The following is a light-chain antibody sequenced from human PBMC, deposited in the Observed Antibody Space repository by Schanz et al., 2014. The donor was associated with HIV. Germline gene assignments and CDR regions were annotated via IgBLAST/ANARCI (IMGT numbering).Light chain of an antibody. CDR3: QYFGNSGGT. CDR2: GAS. CDR1: QSISTH. J-gene: IGKJ4*01. Sequence: EIVMTQSPATLSVSPGERATLSCRASQSISTHLAWYQQKPGQAPTLLIYGASKRATGIPDRFIGGGSGTDFTLTISRLEPEDFAVYYCQYFGNSGGTFGGGTKVEIK. V-gene: IGKV3-20*01.